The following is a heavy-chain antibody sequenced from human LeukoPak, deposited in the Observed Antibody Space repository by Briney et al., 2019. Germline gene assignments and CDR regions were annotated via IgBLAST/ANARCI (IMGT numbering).Heavy chain of an antibody. D-gene: IGHD6-13*01. J-gene: IGHJ6*02. CDR1: GFTFSNYA. CDR2: ISYDGSNK. V-gene: IGHV3-30-3*01. Sequence: PGMSLRLSCAASGFTFSNYAMHWVRQAPGKGLEWVAVISYDGSNKYYADSVKGRFTISRDNSKNTLYLQMNSLRAEDTAVYYCARDRTSSSWPVYYYYGMDVWGQGTTVTVSS. CDR3: ARDRTSSSWPVYYYYGMDV.